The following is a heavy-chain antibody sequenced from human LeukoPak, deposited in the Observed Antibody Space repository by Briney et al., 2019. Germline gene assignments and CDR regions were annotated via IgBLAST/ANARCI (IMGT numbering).Heavy chain of an antibody. CDR1: GFTFSNHA. CDR3: AKNRGDYDPEYFQN. D-gene: IGHD4-17*01. J-gene: IGHJ1*01. V-gene: IGHV3-23*01. Sequence: GGSLRLSWAASGFTFSNHAMSWVRQAPGKLLEWVSAIGASGVSTYYADSVKGRFTISRDNYKNTLYLQMNSLRAEDTAVYYCAKNRGDYDPEYFQNWGQGTLVTVSS. CDR2: IGASGVST.